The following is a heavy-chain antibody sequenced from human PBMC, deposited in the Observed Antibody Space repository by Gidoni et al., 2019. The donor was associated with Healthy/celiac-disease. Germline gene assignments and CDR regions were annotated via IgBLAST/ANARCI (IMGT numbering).Heavy chain of an antibody. CDR1: GFTFSSYA. CDR3: AKDQFPYSGYDFLYYYYGMDV. Sequence: EVQLLESGGGLVQPGGSLRLSCAASGFTFSSYAMSWVRQAPGKGLEWVSAISGSGGSTYYADSVKGRFTISRDNSKNTLYLQMNSLRAEDTAVYYCAKDQFPYSGYDFLYYYYGMDVWGQGTTVTVSS. D-gene: IGHD5-12*01. CDR2: ISGSGGST. J-gene: IGHJ6*02. V-gene: IGHV3-23*01.